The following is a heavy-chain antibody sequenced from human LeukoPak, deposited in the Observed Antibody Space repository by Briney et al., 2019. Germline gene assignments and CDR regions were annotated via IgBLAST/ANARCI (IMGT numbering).Heavy chain of an antibody. CDR3: ARDRDYYGSGSRDPIDY. D-gene: IGHD3-10*01. V-gene: IGHV4-38-2*02. J-gene: IGHJ4*02. CDR2: IYHSGST. Sequence: PSETLSLTCTVSGYSISSGYYWGWIRQPPGKGLEWIGSIYHSGSTYYNPSLKSRVTISVDTSKNQFSLKLSSVTAADTAVYYCARDRDYYGSGSRDPIDYWGQGTLVTVSS. CDR1: GYSISSGYY.